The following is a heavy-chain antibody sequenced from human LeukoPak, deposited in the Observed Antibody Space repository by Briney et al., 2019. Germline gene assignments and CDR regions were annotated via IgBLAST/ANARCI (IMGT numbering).Heavy chain of an antibody. CDR1: GFTFSSHA. Sequence: GGSLRLSCAASGFTFSSHAMSWVRQAPGKGLEWVSAISGSGGSTYYADSVKGRFTISRDNSKNTLYLQMNSLRAEDTAVYYCARRPSVVTPYYYYYYMDVWGKGTTVTVSS. D-gene: IGHD4-23*01. CDR3: ARRPSVVTPYYYYYYMDV. CDR2: ISGSGGST. V-gene: IGHV3-23*01. J-gene: IGHJ6*03.